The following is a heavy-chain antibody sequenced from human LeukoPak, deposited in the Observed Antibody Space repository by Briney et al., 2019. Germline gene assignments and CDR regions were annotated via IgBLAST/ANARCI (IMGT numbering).Heavy chain of an antibody. CDR1: GYTFTSNY. Sequence: ASVKVSCKAFGYTFTSNYMHWVRQAPGQGLEWMGWINPKSGGANYAQKFQGRVTMTRDTSISTAYMELSRLRSDDAAVFYCARGAEFYYFMDVWGKGTTVTVSS. CDR2: INPKSGGA. D-gene: IGHD2/OR15-2a*01. V-gene: IGHV1-2*02. J-gene: IGHJ6*03. CDR3: ARGAEFYYFMDV.